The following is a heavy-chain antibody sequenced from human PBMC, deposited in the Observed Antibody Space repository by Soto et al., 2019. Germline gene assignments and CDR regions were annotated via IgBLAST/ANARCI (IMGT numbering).Heavy chain of an antibody. J-gene: IGHJ4*02. V-gene: IGHV3-64D*06. CDR2: ISNNGGST. CDR3: VKGGITMVRGVLFAY. D-gene: IGHD3-10*01. CDR1: GFTFSTYA. Sequence: AGGSLRLSCSASGFTFSTYAMHWVRQAPGKGLEYVSAISNNGGSTYYADSVKGRFTISRDNSKNTLYIQLSSLRTADTAIYYCVKGGITMVRGVLFAYWGQGAPVTVSS.